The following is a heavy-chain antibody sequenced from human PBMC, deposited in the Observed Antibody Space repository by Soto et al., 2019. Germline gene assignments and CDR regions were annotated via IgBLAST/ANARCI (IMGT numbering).Heavy chain of an antibody. J-gene: IGHJ4*02. CDR1: GFALSPYW. CDR2: INQGGGVK. D-gene: IGHD1-1*01. CDR3: ARLTEAVTTFVY. Sequence: GGSLRLSCEASGFALSPYWMSWVRQAPGKGLEWVASINQGGGVKHYVDSVRGRFSISRDNAKNSLFLQMNSLSAEDTAVYYCARLTEAVTTFVYWGQGTPVTVSS. V-gene: IGHV3-7*03.